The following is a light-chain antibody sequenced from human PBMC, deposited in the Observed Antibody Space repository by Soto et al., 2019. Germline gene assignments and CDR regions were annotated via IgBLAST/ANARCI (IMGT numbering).Light chain of an antibody. CDR3: SSYRSSDTLEA. Sequence: QSVLTQPASVSASPGQSIFISCTGTSEDIGAYDYVSWYQQHPGKAPKLILYAVINRPSGVSSRFSGSKSGNTASLNISGVQPEDEADYYCSSYRSSDTLEAFGTGTKVTVL. CDR1: SEDIGAYDY. CDR2: AVI. V-gene: IGLV2-14*01. J-gene: IGLJ1*01.